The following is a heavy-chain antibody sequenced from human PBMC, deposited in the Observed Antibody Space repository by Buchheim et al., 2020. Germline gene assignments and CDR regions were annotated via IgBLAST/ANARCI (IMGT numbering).Heavy chain of an antibody. D-gene: IGHD3-16*01. CDR3: AHLPGGRRTADELFDY. CDR2: ISYDGSNK. J-gene: IGHJ4*02. Sequence: QVQLVESGGGVVQPGRSLRLSCAASGFTFSSYGMHWVRQAPGKGLEWVAVISYDGSNKYYADSVKGRFTIPRDNSKNTLYLQMNSLRAEDTAVYYCAHLPGGRRTADELFDYWGQGTL. CDR1: GFTFSSYG. V-gene: IGHV3-30*03.